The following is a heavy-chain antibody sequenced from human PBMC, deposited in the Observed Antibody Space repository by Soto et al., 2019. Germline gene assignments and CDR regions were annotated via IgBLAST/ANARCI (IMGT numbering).Heavy chain of an antibody. Sequence: SETLSLTCTVSGGSISSYYWSWIRQPPGEGLEWIGYIYYSGSTNYTPSLKSRVTISVDTSKNQFSLKLSSVTAADTAVYYCARHLCSGGSCYYFDTGAGEPWSPSPQ. V-gene: IGHV4-59*08. D-gene: IGHD2-15*01. CDR2: IYYSGST. CDR1: GGSISSYY. CDR3: ARHLCSGGSCYYFDT. J-gene: IGHJ4*02.